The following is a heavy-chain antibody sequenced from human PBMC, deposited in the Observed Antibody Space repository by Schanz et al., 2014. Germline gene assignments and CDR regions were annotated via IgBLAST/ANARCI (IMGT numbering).Heavy chain of an antibody. J-gene: IGHJ4*02. Sequence: QVQLVQSGSEVKKPGDSVKVSCETSGYSFTKYGINWVRQAPGQGPEWMGWISAFDDKTDYAQNFQGRLIMTTDTSTTTVYMELRGLRSDDTAVYYCARDGEAAAGCDYWGQGTLVTVSS. V-gene: IGHV1-18*01. D-gene: IGHD6-13*01. CDR1: GYSFTKYG. CDR2: ISAFDDKT. CDR3: ARDGEAAAGCDY.